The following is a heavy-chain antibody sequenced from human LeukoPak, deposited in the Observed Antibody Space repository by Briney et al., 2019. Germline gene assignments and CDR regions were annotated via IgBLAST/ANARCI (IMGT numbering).Heavy chain of an antibody. CDR1: GYTFTGYY. CDR2: INPNSGGT. V-gene: IGHV1-2*02. J-gene: IGHJ3*02. CDR3: ARGPSATHDAFDI. D-gene: IGHD2-15*01. Sequence: GASVKVFCKASGYTFTGYYMHWVRQAPGQGLEWMGWINPNSGGTNYAQKFQGRVSMTRDTSISTAYMELSRLRSDDTAVYYCARGPSATHDAFDIWGQGTMVTVSS.